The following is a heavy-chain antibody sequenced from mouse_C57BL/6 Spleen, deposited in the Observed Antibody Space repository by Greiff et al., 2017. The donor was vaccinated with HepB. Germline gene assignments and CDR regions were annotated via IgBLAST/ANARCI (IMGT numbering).Heavy chain of an antibody. J-gene: IGHJ4*01. CDR2: ISYDGSN. CDR3: AREDSNYGVDY. D-gene: IGHD2-5*01. V-gene: IGHV3-6*01. CDR1: GYSITSGYY. Sequence: VQLKQSGPGLVKPSQSLSLTCSVTGYSITSGYYWNWIRQFPGNKLEWMGYISYDGSNNYNPSLKNRISITRDTSKNQFFLKLNSVTTEDTATYYCAREDSNYGVDYWGQGTSVTVSS.